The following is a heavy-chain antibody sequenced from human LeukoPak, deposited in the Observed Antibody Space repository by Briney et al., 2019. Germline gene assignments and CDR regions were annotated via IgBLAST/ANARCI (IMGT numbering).Heavy chain of an antibody. CDR3: ARALGPYIVVVPAAMGFDY. D-gene: IGHD2-2*01. J-gene: IGHJ4*02. V-gene: IGHV1-18*01. CDR1: GYTFTSYG. Sequence: GASVKVSCKASGYTFTSYGISWVRQAPGQGLEWKGWISAYNGNTNYAQKLQGRVTMTTDTSTSTAYMELRSLRSDDTAVYYCARALGPYIVVVPAAMGFDYWGQGTLVTVSS. CDR2: ISAYNGNT.